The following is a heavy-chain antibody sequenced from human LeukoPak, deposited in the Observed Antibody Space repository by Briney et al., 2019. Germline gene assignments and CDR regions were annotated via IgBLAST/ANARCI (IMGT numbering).Heavy chain of an antibody. CDR1: GFTLSSYA. Sequence: GGSLRLSCAASGFTLSSYAMSWVRQAPGKGLEWVSAISGSGGSTYYADSVKGRFTISRDNSKNTLYLQMNSLRAEDTAVYYCAKGDDSSGLIPDYWGQGTLVTVSS. J-gene: IGHJ4*02. CDR3: AKGDDSSGLIPDY. CDR2: ISGSGGST. D-gene: IGHD3-22*01. V-gene: IGHV3-23*01.